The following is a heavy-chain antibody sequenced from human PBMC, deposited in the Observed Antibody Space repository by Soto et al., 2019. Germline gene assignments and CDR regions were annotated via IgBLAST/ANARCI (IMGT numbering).Heavy chain of an antibody. Sequence: TRSLACTVAGCSMTSGAYYWSWIRQHPGKGLEWIGYIYYSGSTYYNPSLKSRVTISVDTSKNQFSLKLSSVTAADTAVYYCAVNVKMATINWFDHWGQGCLVTVSS. J-gene: IGHJ5*02. V-gene: IGHV4-31*03. CDR1: GCSMTSGAYY. CDR3: AVNVKMATINWFDH. CDR2: IYYSGST. D-gene: IGHD5-12*01.